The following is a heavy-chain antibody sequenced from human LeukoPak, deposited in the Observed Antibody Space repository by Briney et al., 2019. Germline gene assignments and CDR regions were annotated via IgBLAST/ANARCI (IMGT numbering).Heavy chain of an antibody. D-gene: IGHD3-3*01. CDR1: GFTFSSYG. V-gene: IGHV3-30*02. J-gene: IGHJ6*03. CDR3: AKDGVFGVVTEVYYYYMDV. CDR2: IRYDGSNK. Sequence: GGSLRLSCAASGFTFSSYGMHWVRQAPGKGLEWVAFIRYDGSNKYYADPVKGRFTISRDNSKNTLYLQMNSLRAEDTAVYYCAKDGVFGVVTEVYYYYMDVWGKGTTVTASS.